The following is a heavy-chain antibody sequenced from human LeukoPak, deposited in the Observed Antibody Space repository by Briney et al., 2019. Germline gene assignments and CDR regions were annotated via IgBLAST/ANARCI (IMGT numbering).Heavy chain of an antibody. V-gene: IGHV3-21*01. D-gene: IGHD4-17*01. CDR3: ASDDYGDYEDGFDI. CDR1: GFTFSRAT. J-gene: IGHJ3*02. CDR2: ISSTSTYI. Sequence: GRSLRLSCVVSGFTFSRATMNWVRQAPGKGLEWVSSISSTSTYINYADSVKGRFTISRDNAKKSLYLQMNGLRGEDTAMYYCASDDYGDYEDGFDIWGQGTMVTVSS.